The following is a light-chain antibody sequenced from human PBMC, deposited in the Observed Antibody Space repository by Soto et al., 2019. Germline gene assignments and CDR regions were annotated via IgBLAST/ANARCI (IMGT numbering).Light chain of an antibody. V-gene: IGLV2-8*01. CDR2: EVT. Sequence: QSALTQPPSASGSPGQSVTISCTGTSSDVGGYNYVSWYQQHPGKAPKLMIYEVTKRPSGVPDRFSGSKSGNTASLTVSGLQAEDDADYYCSSYAGSTYVFGGGTKLTVL. CDR1: SSDVGGYNY. CDR3: SSYAGSTYV. J-gene: IGLJ2*01.